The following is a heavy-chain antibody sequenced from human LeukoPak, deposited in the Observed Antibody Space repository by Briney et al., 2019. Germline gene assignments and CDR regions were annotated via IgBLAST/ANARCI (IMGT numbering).Heavy chain of an antibody. CDR2: ISGSGGST. CDR3: AEELGFTMVRGVTR. Sequence: GGSLRLSCAASGFTFSSYAMSWVRQAPGMGLEWVSAISGSGGSTYYADSVKGRFTISRDNSKNTLYLQMNSLRAEDTAVYYCAEELGFTMVRGVTRWGQGTLVTVSS. D-gene: IGHD3-10*01. J-gene: IGHJ4*02. CDR1: GFTFSSYA. V-gene: IGHV3-23*01.